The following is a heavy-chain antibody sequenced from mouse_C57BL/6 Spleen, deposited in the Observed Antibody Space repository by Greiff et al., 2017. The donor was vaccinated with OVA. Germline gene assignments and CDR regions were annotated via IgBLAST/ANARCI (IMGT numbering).Heavy chain of an antibody. J-gene: IGHJ3*01. CDR2: ISDGGSYT. V-gene: IGHV5-4*01. Sequence: EVKLVESGGGLVKPGGSLKLSCAASGFTFSSYAMSWVRQTPEKRLEWVATISDGGSYTYYPDNVKGRFTISRDNAKNNLYLQMSHLKSEDTAMYYCARDWGGRCAYWGQGTLVTVSA. CDR3: ARDWGGRCAY. CDR1: GFTFSSYA.